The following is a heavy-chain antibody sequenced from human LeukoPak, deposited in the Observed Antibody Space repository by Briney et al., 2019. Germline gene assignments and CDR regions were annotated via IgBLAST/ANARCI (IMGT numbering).Heavy chain of an antibody. Sequence: SETLSLTCTVSGGSISGRIYYWGWIRQPPGKELGWIGSIYYSGGTYSNPSLKSRVTISVDTSKNQFSLRLNSVTAADTAVYYCARGLGPIVVVTAIPRYYFDYWGQGTLVTVSS. J-gene: IGHJ4*02. V-gene: IGHV4-39*07. D-gene: IGHD2-21*02. CDR3: ARGLGPIVVVTAIPRYYFDY. CDR2: IYYSGGT. CDR1: GGSISGRIYY.